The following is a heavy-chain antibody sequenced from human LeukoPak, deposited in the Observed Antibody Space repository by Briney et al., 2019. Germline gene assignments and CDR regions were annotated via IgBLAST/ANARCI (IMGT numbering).Heavy chain of an antibody. D-gene: IGHD2-2*01. J-gene: IGHJ4*02. V-gene: IGHV4-59*08. CDR1: VGSISSYY. CDR3: ARHMPLSGHNCFDY. Sequence: PSETLSLTCTGSVGSISSYYWSWIRQPPGKGLEWIGYIYYSGSTNYNPSLKSRVTISVDTSKNQFSLKLSSVTAADTAVYYCARHMPLSGHNCFDYWGQGTLVTVSS. CDR2: IYYSGST.